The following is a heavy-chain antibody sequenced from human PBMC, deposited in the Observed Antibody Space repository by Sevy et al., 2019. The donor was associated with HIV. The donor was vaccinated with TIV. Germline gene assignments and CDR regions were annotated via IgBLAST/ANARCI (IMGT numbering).Heavy chain of an antibody. CDR3: ARITGWRFDY. J-gene: IGHJ4*02. D-gene: IGHD6-19*01. V-gene: IGHV3-11*04. Sequence: GGSLRLSCAASGFTFSDYYMSWIRQAPGKGLEWVSYISNSGGTTYYADSVKGGFTISVDNAKNSLYLQMNSLRAEDTAVYYCARITGWRFDYWGQGTLVTVSS. CDR2: ISNSGGTT. CDR1: GFTFSDYY.